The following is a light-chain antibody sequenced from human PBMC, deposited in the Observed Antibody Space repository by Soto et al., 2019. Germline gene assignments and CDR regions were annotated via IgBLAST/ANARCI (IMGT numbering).Light chain of an antibody. V-gene: IGLV2-14*01. J-gene: IGLJ2*01. CDR3: SSYTSSSTLMV. CDR2: DVS. CDR1: ISDVGGYNY. Sequence: QSALTQPASVSGSPGQSITISCTGTISDVGGYNYVSWYQQHPDRAPKLMIYDVSDRPSGVSNRFSGSKSGNTASLNISGLQAEDEADYYCSSYTSSSTLMVFGGGTKLTVL.